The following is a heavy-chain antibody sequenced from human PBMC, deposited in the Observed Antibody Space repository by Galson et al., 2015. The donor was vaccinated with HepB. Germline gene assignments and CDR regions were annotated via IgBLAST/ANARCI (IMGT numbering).Heavy chain of an antibody. CDR3: ARAHDSSGYPFDY. Sequence: SVKVSCKASGYTFNTYGIHWVRQAPGQRLEWMGWINAYNGNTNYAQTLQGRVTMTTDTSTSTAYMELSSLRYDDTAVYYCARAHDSSGYPFDYWGQGTLVTVSS. D-gene: IGHD3-22*01. CDR1: GYTFNTYG. CDR2: INAYNGNT. J-gene: IGHJ4*02. V-gene: IGHV1-18*04.